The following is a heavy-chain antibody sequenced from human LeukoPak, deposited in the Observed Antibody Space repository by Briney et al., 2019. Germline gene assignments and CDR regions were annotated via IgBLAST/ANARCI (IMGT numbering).Heavy chain of an antibody. CDR1: GYTFTSYG. CDR2: ISAYNGNT. J-gene: IGHJ4*02. CDR3: ARAHQYYYDSSGYYPAFDY. V-gene: IGHV1-18*01. D-gene: IGHD3-22*01. Sequence: GASVKVSCKASGYTFTSYGISWVRQAPGQGLEWMGWISAYNGNTNYAQKLQGRVTMTTDTSTSTAYMELRSLRSDDTAVYYCARAHQYYYDSSGYYPAFDYWGQGTLVTVSS.